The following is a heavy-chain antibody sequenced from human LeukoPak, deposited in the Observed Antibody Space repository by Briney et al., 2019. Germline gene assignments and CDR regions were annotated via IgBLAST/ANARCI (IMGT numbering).Heavy chain of an antibody. Sequence: PSETLSLTCTVSGGSMSSYYWSWIRQPPGKGLEWIGYIYYSGSTNYNPSLKSRVTISVDTSKNQFSLKLSSVTAADTAVYYCARDQVAASRNWNYHYYGMDVWGQGTTVTVSS. CDR2: IYYSGST. CDR1: GGSMSSYY. D-gene: IGHD1-7*01. CDR3: ARDQVAASRNWNYHYYGMDV. J-gene: IGHJ6*02. V-gene: IGHV4-59*01.